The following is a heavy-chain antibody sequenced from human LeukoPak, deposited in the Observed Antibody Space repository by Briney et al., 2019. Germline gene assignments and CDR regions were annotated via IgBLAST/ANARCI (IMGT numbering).Heavy chain of an antibody. CDR3: ARYSSSWSPRGFDP. CDR2: INHSGST. Sequence: SETLSLTCAVYGGSFSGYYWSWIRQPPGKGLEWIGEINHSGSTNYNPSLKSRVTISLDTSKNQFSLKLSSVTAADTAVYYCARYSSSWSPRGFDPWGQGTLVTVSS. CDR1: GGSFSGYY. D-gene: IGHD6-13*01. V-gene: IGHV4-34*01. J-gene: IGHJ5*02.